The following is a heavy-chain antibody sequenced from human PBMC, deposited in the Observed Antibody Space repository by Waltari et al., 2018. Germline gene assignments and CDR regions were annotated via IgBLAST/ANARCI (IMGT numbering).Heavy chain of an antibody. CDR1: GGSISSSSYY. D-gene: IGHD3-3*01. CDR3: ARDAPPGRFREDAFDI. J-gene: IGHJ3*02. Sequence: QLQLQESGPGLVKPSETLSLTCTVSGGSISSSSYYWGWIRQPPGKGLEWIGSIYYSGITYYNPSLKSRVTISVDTSKNQFSLKLSSVTAADTAVYYCARDAPPGRFREDAFDIWGQGTMVTVSS. V-gene: IGHV4-39*07. CDR2: IYYSGIT.